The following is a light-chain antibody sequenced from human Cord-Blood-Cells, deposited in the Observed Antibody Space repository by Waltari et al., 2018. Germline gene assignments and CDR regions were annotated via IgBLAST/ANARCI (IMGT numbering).Light chain of an antibody. J-gene: IGLJ3*02. V-gene: IGLV2-23*01. CDR2: EGS. CDR1: SSDVGSYNL. CDR3: CSYAGSSTV. Sequence: QSALTQPASVSGSPGQSITISCTGTSSDVGSYNLVSWYQQHPGKAPKLMIYEGSKRPSGVSNRFSGSKSGNTASLTISGRQAEDEAEYYCCSYAGSSTVFGGGTKLTVL.